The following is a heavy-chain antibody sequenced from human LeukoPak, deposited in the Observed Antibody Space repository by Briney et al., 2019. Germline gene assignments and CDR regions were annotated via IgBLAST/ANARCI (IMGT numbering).Heavy chain of an antibody. D-gene: IGHD6-19*01. J-gene: IGHJ4*02. CDR2: TYYRSKWYN. CDR1: GDSVSSNSAA. V-gene: IGHV6-1*01. Sequence: SQTLSLTCAISGDSVSSNSAAWNWIRQSPSRGLERLGRTYYRSKWYNDYAVSVKSRITINPDTSKNQFSLQLNSVTPEDTAVYYCAREGYNSSGWGADPYYFDYWGQGTLVTVSS. CDR3: AREGYNSSGWGADPYYFDY.